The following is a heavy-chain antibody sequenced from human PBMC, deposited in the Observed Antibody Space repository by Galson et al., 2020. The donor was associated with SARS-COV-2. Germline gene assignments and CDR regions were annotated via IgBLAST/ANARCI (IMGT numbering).Heavy chain of an antibody. CDR2: IYYRGTA. CDR1: DGTMSSYS. J-gene: IGHJ6*02. D-gene: IGHD4-17*01. V-gene: IGHV4-59*01. Sequence: ETSATLSLTCSVSDGTMSSYSWSWIRQTPGKGLEWIGYIYYRGTANYHPALRSRVTISVDLSKNQFSLKVTSVTAADTAVYYCARDPAPLYGDNYYYGMDVWGRGTTVTVSS. CDR3: ARDPAPLYGDNYYYGMDV.